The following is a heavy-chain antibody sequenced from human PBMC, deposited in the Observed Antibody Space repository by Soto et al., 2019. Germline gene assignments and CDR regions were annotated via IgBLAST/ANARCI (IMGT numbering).Heavy chain of an antibody. CDR3: AIDSGSYQRHNWIDP. J-gene: IGHJ5*02. V-gene: IGHV1-69*13. D-gene: IGHD1-26*01. CDR1: GGTFSSYA. Sequence: SVNVFCKASGGTFSSYAISWVRRAPGQWLGWMGGIVPIFGTASYAQEFQGRVTITADESSITAYMELSSLRSEDTAVYYCAIDSGSYQRHNWIDPWG. CDR2: IVPIFGTA.